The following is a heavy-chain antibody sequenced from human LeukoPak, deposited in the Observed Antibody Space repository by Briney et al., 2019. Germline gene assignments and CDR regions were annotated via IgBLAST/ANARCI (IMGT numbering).Heavy chain of an antibody. CDR3: ARVFVAAAGMIEYYFDY. CDR2: IYSGGST. Sequence: AGGSLRLSCAASGFTVSSNYMSWVRQAPGKGLEWVSVIYSGGSTYYADSVKGRFTISRHNSKNTLYLQMNSLRAEDTAVYYCARVFVAAAGMIEYYFDYWGQGTLVTVSS. D-gene: IGHD6-13*01. V-gene: IGHV3-53*04. J-gene: IGHJ4*02. CDR1: GFTVSSNY.